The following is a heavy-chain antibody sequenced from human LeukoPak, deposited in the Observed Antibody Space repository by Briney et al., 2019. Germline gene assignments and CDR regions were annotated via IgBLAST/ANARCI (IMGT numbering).Heavy chain of an antibody. CDR3: ATRAWXASGYESRYYFDY. J-gene: IGHJ4*02. D-gene: IGHD5-12*01. CDR2: IXQXXSXE. Sequence: PGGTLRLSCAASGXXFXXYWMXWXXXAPGXGLXXVXXIXQXXSXENYVDSVKGRFTISRDNARNSLYLQMNSLRAEDTAVYYCATRAWXASGYESRYYFDYWGQGTLVTVSS. V-gene: IGHV3-7*01. CDR1: GXXFXXYW.